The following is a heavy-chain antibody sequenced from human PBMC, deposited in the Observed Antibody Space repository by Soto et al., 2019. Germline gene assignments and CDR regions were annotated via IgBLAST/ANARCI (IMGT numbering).Heavy chain of an antibody. D-gene: IGHD2-21*01. CDR1: GFLFSTYW. V-gene: IGHV3-74*01. J-gene: IGHJ4*02. CDR3: AIGGCDYNYFDH. Sequence: EVQLVESGGGLVQPGGSLRLSCAASGFLFSTYWMFWVRQVPRKGLLWVSRIKSDGSSTSYADSVKGRFTISRDNTKNKLYLQRTSLRAEDTAVYYCAIGGCDYNYFDHWGQGILVTVSS. CDR2: IKSDGSST.